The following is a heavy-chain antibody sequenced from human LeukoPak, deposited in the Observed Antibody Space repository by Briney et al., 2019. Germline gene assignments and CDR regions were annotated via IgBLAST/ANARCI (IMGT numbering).Heavy chain of an antibody. CDR2: IYTDGST. CDR3: ASADYYGSGSYYYYYGMDV. D-gene: IGHD3-10*01. Sequence: GGSLRLSCAASGFTVSSNWMNWVRQAPGKGLEWVSRIYTDGSTYYAEYVKGRFPISRDNSQNTLYLQMNSLRAEDPAVYYCASADYYGSGSYYYYYGMDVWGQGTTVTVSS. CDR1: GFTVSSNW. V-gene: IGHV3-66*01. J-gene: IGHJ6*02.